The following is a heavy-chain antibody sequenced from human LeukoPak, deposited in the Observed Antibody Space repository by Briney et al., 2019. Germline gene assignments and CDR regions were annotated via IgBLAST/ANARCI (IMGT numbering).Heavy chain of an antibody. D-gene: IGHD5-12*01. Sequence: VSVKVSCKVSGYTLTELSMHWVRQAPGKGLEWMGGFDPEDGETIYAQKFQGRVTMTEDTSTDTAYMELSSLRSEDTAVYYCATPLRGYDPPYFDYWGQGTLVTVSS. V-gene: IGHV1-24*01. CDR1: GYTLTELS. CDR2: FDPEDGET. CDR3: ATPLRGYDPPYFDY. J-gene: IGHJ4*02.